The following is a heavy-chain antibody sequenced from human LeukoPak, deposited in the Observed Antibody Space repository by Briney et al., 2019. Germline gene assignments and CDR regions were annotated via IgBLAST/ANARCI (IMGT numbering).Heavy chain of an antibody. CDR3: ARFHDDNSGYYIHWYLDV. J-gene: IGHJ2*01. D-gene: IGHD3-22*01. CDR1: GDSFSDYY. Sequence: ASVKVSCKASGDSFSDYYIHWVRQAPGQGLEWMGWINPNSGDTKYSQKFQGRATVTRDTSISTAYLELSRLRSDDTAVYYCARFHDDNSGYYIHWYLDVRGRGTLVTVSS. V-gene: IGHV1-2*02. CDR2: INPNSGDT.